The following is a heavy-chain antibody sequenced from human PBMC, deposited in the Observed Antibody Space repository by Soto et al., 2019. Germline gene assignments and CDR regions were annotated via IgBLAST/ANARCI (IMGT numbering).Heavy chain of an antibody. CDR1: GFPFRSYA. CDR3: AKDDSSKSIVGAPG. J-gene: IGHJ4*02. Sequence: GGSLRLSCAASGFPFRSYAMHWVRQAPGKWLEWVAVISYDGSNKYYTDSVKGRFNISRDNSKNTLYLQMNSLRAEDTAVYYCAKDDSSKSIVGAPGWGQGTLVTVSS. CDR2: ISYDGSNK. V-gene: IGHV3-30-3*01. D-gene: IGHD1-26*01.